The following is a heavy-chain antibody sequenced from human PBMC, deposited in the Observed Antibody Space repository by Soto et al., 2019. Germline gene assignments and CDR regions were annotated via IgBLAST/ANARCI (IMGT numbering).Heavy chain of an antibody. V-gene: IGHV1-69*01. Sequence: QVQLVQSGAEVKKPGSSVKVSCKASGGTFSGYAISWVRQAPGQGLEWMGGIIPIFGTTSYSQKFQGRLTIAADESTSTAYMQLSSLRSEDTAVYYCARAAKGVTTPFDYWGQGTLVTVSS. CDR3: ARAAKGVTTPFDY. D-gene: IGHD2-21*02. CDR2: IIPIFGTT. CDR1: GGTFSGYA. J-gene: IGHJ4*02.